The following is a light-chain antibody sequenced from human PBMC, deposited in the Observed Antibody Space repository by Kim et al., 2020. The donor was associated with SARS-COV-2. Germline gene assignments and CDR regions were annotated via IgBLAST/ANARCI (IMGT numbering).Light chain of an antibody. CDR1: QSVASN. Sequence: GSPGETATLSCRASQSVASNLAWYQQKPGQAPRLLIYGASTRATDIPARFSGSGSGTEFTLIISSLQSEDFGVYFCQQYNNWPPYTFGQGTKLEI. J-gene: IGKJ2*01. CDR3: QQYNNWPPYT. CDR2: GAS. V-gene: IGKV3-15*01.